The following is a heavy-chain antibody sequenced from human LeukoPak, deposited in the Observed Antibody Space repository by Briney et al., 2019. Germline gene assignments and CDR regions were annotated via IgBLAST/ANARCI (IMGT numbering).Heavy chain of an antibody. CDR2: IYYGGST. J-gene: IGHJ4*02. CDR1: GGSISSSSNY. CDR3: ATKVDTAMVQYYFDY. D-gene: IGHD5-18*01. Sequence: SETLSLTCTVSGGSISSSSNYWGWIRQPPGKGLEWIGSIYYGGSTYYSPSLKSRVTISVDTSKNQFSRKLSSVTAADTAVYYCATKVDTAMVQYYFDYWGQGTLVTVSS. V-gene: IGHV4-39*01.